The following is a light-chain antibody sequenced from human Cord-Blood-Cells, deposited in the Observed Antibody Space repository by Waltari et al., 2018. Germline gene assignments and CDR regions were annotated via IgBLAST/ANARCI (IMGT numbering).Light chain of an antibody. J-gene: IGLJ1*01. CDR3: CSYAGSSTYV. V-gene: IGLV2-23*01. Sequence: QSALTQPASVSGSPGLSITISCTGTSRDVGSYNLVSWYQQHPGKAPKIMIYEGSKRHSGVSNRFSVSRSGNTASLTISGLQAEDEADYYCCSYAGSSTYVCGTGTKVTVL. CDR2: EGS. CDR1: SRDVGSYNL.